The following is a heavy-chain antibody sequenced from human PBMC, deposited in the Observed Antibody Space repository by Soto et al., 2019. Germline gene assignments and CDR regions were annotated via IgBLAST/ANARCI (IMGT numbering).Heavy chain of an antibody. V-gene: IGHV5-10-1*01. CDR1: GYSFTSYW. J-gene: IGHJ4*02. CDR3: ARQSQQWLVPGDY. CDR2: IDPSDSYT. D-gene: IGHD6-19*01. Sequence: GESLKIASKGSGYSFTSYWISWVRQMPGKGLEWMGRIDPSDSYTNYSPSFQGHVTISADKSISTAYLQWSSLKASDTAMYYCARQSQQWLVPGDYWGQGTQFTVSS.